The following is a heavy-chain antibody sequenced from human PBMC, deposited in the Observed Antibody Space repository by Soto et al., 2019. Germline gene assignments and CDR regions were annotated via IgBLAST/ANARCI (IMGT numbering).Heavy chain of an antibody. CDR2: ISWNSGSI. V-gene: IGHV3-9*01. CDR1: GFTFDDYA. Sequence: GGSLRLSCAASGFTFDDYAMHWVRQAPGKGLEWVSGISWNSGSIGYADSVKGRFTISRDNAKNSLYLQMNSLRAEDTALYYCAQDAPARGMDVCGQGTTVTVSS. CDR3: AQDAPARGMDV. J-gene: IGHJ6*02. D-gene: IGHD2-2*01.